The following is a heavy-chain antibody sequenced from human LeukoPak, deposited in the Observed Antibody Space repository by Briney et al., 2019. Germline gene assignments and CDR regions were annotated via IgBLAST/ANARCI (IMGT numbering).Heavy chain of an antibody. J-gene: IGHJ4*02. Sequence: ASVKVSCKASGYTFTSNDINWVRQATGQGLEWMGWMNPDSANTGYGHNFQGRLTMTRDTSISTAYMELSSLTSEDTAVYYCVRGLNRRYSGDWYPFDYWGQGTLVTVSS. CDR1: GYTFTSND. CDR2: MNPDSANT. V-gene: IGHV1-8*01. D-gene: IGHD6-19*01. CDR3: VRGLNRRYSGDWYPFDY.